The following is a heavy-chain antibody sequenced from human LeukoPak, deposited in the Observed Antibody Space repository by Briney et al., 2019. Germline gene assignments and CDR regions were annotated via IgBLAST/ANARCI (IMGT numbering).Heavy chain of an antibody. CDR1: GFTFDDYA. CDR2: ISWNSGSI. J-gene: IGHJ4*02. CDR3: AKLHYYDSSGFDY. D-gene: IGHD3-22*01. V-gene: IGHV3-9*01. Sequence: PGGSLRLSCAASGFTFDDYAMHWVRQAPGKGLEWVSGISWNSGSIGYADSVKGRFTISRDNAKNSLYLQMNSLRAEDTALYYCAKLHYYDSSGFDYWGQGTLVTVSS.